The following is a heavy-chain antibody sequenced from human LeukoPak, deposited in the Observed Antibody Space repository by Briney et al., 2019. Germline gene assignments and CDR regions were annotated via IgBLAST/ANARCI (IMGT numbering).Heavy chain of an antibody. V-gene: IGHV3-30*18. Sequence: GRSLRLSCAASGFTFSSYGMHWVRQAPGKGLEWVAVISYDGSNKYYADSVKGRFTISRDNSKNTLYLQMNSLRAEDTAVYYCAKDRGSITMIVVVDYWGQGTLVTVSS. D-gene: IGHD3-22*01. CDR2: ISYDGSNK. CDR1: GFTFSSYG. J-gene: IGHJ4*02. CDR3: AKDRGSITMIVVVDY.